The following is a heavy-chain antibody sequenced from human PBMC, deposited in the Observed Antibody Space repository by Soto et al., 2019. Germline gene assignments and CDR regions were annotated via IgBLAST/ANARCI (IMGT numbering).Heavy chain of an antibody. V-gene: IGHV1-3*01. CDR3: ARDWSGYNFRYFDD. CDR1: EYTFTNYA. CDR2: INAGNGNT. J-gene: IGHJ4*02. Sequence: ASVKVSCKASEYTFTNYALHWVRQAPGQRLEWMGWINAGNGNTKYSQKFQGRVTITRDTSASTAYMELSSLRSEDTAVYYCARDWSGYNFRYFDDWGQGTPVTVSS. D-gene: IGHD5-12*01.